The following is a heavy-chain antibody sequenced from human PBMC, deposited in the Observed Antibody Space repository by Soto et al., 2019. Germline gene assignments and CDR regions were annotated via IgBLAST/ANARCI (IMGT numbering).Heavy chain of an antibody. CDR2: INPSGGST. D-gene: IGHD6-13*01. Sequence: ASVKVSCKASGYTFTSYYMHWVRHAPGQGLEWMGIINPSGGSTSYAQKFQGRVTMTRDTSTSTVYMELSSLRSDDTAVYCCAREAVIAAAGLYYFDYWGQGTLVTVSS. V-gene: IGHV1-46*01. CDR3: AREAVIAAAGLYYFDY. J-gene: IGHJ4*02. CDR1: GYTFTSYY.